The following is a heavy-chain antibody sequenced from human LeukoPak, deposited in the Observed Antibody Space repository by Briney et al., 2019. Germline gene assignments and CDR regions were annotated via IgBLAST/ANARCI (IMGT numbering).Heavy chain of an antibody. J-gene: IGHJ4*02. V-gene: IGHV4-59*01. D-gene: IGHD3-9*01. Sequence: SETLSLTRTVSGGSISIYYWGCIRHPPGRGLEWSVYIYYRGDTNSNPTLKSRVTISVDTSKNQSSLKLSSVTAADTAVYYCARGSIATYYDILTGYATFDYWGQGTLVTVSS. CDR2: IYYRGDT. CDR1: GGSISIYY. CDR3: ARGSIATYYDILTGYATFDY.